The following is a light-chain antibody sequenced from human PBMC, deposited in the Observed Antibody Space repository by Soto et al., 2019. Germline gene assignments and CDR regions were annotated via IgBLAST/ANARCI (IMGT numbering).Light chain of an antibody. V-gene: IGLV1-47*02. CDR1: SSNIGSNF. CDR3: AVWDDSLSGVV. J-gene: IGLJ2*01. Sequence: QSVLTQPPSASGTPGQRVTISCSGSSSNIGSNFVYWYQQFPGTAPKLLIYNDNERPSGVPDRFSGSKSGTSASLGISGLRSEDEAHYFCAVWDDSLSGVVFGGGTKVTVL. CDR2: NDN.